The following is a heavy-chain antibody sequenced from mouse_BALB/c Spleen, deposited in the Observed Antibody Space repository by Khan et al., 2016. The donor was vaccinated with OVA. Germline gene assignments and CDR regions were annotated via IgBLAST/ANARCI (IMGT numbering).Heavy chain of an antibody. D-gene: IGHD1-1*01. CDR2: VSTGGGYT. CDR3: ARLAYYYDSEGFAY. V-gene: IGHV5-6*01. Sequence: EVELVESGGDLVKPGGSLKLSCAASGFTFSTYGMSWVRQTPDKRLEWVATVSTGGGYTYYPDSVKGRFTIPRDNAKNTLYLQMSSLKYEDTAMFYCARLAYYYDSEGFAYWGQGTLVTVSA. J-gene: IGHJ3*01. CDR1: GFTFSTYG.